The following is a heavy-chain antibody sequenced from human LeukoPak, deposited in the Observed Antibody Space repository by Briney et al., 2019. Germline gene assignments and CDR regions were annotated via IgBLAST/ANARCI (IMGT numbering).Heavy chain of an antibody. Sequence: PGRSLRLSCAASGFTFSSYGMHWVRQAPGKGLEWVAVISYDGSNKYYADSVKGRFTISRDNPKNTLYLQMNSLRAEDTAVYYCATNYDSSGGGMDVWGQGTTVTVSS. V-gene: IGHV3-30*03. J-gene: IGHJ6*02. CDR3: ATNYDSSGGGMDV. CDR1: GFTFSSYG. D-gene: IGHD3-22*01. CDR2: ISYDGSNK.